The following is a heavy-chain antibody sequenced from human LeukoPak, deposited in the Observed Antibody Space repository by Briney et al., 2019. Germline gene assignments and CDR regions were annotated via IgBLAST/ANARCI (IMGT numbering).Heavy chain of an antibody. CDR3: ARGQQPKYYFDY. CDR2: INHSGST. V-gene: IGHV4-34*01. J-gene: IGHJ4*02. Sequence: SETLSLTCAVYGGSFSVYYWSWIRQPPGKGLEWIGEINHSGSTNYNPSLKSRVTISVDTSKNQFSLKLSSVTAADTAVYYCARGQQPKYYFDYWGQGTLVTVSS. D-gene: IGHD5-18*01. CDR1: GGSFSVYY.